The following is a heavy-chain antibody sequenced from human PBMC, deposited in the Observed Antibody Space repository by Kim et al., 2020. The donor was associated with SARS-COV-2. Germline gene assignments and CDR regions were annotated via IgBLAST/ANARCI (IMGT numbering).Heavy chain of an antibody. Sequence: AQRLQGRVTMTTDTSTSTAYMELRSLRSDDTAVYYCARGGATAGAFFFDYWGQGTLVTVSS. V-gene: IGHV1-18*01. J-gene: IGHJ4*02. D-gene: IGHD5-12*01. CDR3: ARGGATAGAFFFDY.